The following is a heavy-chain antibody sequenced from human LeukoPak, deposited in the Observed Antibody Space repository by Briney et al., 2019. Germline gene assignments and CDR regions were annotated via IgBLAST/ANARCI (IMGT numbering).Heavy chain of an antibody. Sequence: SETLSLTCAVYGGSFSGYYWSWIRQPPGKGLEWIGEINHSGSTNYNPSLKSRVTIPVDTSKNQFSLKLSSVTAADTAVYYCARLTNRITRRGFDYWGQGTLVTVSS. CDR3: ARLTNRITRRGFDY. D-gene: IGHD3-3*01. CDR1: GGSFSGYY. J-gene: IGHJ4*02. CDR2: INHSGST. V-gene: IGHV4-34*01.